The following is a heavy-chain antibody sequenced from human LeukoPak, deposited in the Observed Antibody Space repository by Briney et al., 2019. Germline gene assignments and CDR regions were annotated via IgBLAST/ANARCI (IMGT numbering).Heavy chain of an antibody. J-gene: IGHJ4*02. CDR2: ISGSGGST. V-gene: IGHV3-23*01. CDR3: AKVYSSSWYVGYYFDY. D-gene: IGHD6-13*01. CDR1: GFTFSSYA. Sequence: PGGSLRLSCAASGFTFSSYAMSWVRQAPGKGLEWVSAISGSGGSTYYADSVKGRFTISRDNSKNTLYLQMNSLRAEDTAVYYCAKVYSSSWYVGYYFDYWGQGTLVTVSS.